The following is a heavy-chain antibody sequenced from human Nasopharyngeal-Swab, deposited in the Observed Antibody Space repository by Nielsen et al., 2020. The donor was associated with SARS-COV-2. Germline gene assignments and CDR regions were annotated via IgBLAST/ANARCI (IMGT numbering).Heavy chain of an antibody. D-gene: IGHD2-2*01. CDR1: GFIFSDRY. CDR3: AKGRTYCSGTSCFSFDS. CDR2: ISLSGGGT. Sequence: GESLKISCAASGFIFSDRYMSWVRQAPGKGLEWVSGISLSGGGTYYADSVKGRFTISRDNSKDTLNLQMHSLRAEDTAVYYCAKGRTYCSGTSCFSFDSWGQGTMVTVSS. V-gene: IGHV3-23*01. J-gene: IGHJ4*02.